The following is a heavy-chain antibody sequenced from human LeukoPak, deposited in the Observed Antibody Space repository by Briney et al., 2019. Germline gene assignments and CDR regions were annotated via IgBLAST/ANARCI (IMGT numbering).Heavy chain of an antibody. CDR3: ARDTWNDKELSARRLDY. CDR1: GFTFISYW. Sequence: GGSLRLSCAASGFTFISYWMSWVRQAPGKGLEWVANIKQDGSEKYYVDSVRGRFTISRDNAKNSLYLQMNSLRAEDTAVYYCARDTWNDKELSARRLDYWGQGTLVTVSS. V-gene: IGHV3-7*01. J-gene: IGHJ4*02. CDR2: IKQDGSEK. D-gene: IGHD1-1*01.